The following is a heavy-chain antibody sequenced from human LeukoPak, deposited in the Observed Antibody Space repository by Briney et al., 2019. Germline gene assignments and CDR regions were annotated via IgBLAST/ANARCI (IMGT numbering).Heavy chain of an antibody. J-gene: IGHJ4*02. D-gene: IGHD6-13*01. CDR2: ISSSGSTI. V-gene: IGHV3-48*01. CDR1: GFTFSRYS. Sequence: PGGSLRLSCAASGFTFSRYSMNWVRQAPGKGLEWVSYISSSGSTIYYADSVKGRFTISRDNSKNTLYLQMNSLRAEDTAVYYCAKDGEQLGFDYWGQGTLVTVSS. CDR3: AKDGEQLGFDY.